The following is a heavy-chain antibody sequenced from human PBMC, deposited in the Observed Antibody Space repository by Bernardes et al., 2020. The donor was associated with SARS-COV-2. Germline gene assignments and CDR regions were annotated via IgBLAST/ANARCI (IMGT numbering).Heavy chain of an antibody. CDR3: ARVSGSSWYFDL. J-gene: IGHJ2*01. D-gene: IGHD6-13*01. CDR2: LKQDGSEK. V-gene: IGHV3-7*01. CDR1: GFTFSSYW. Sequence: GGSLRLSCAASGFTFSSYWMSWVRQAPGKGLEWVANLKQDGSEKYYVDSVKGRFTISRDNAKNSLYLQMKSLRAEDTAVYYCARVSGSSWYFDLWGRGTLVTVSA.